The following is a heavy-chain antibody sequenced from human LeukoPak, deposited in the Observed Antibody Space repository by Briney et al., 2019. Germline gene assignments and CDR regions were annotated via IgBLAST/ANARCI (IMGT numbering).Heavy chain of an antibody. CDR2: INHSGST. Sequence: PSETLSLTCAVYGGSFSGYYWSWIRQPPGKGLEWIGEINHSGSTNYNPSLKSRVTISVDTSKNQFSLKLSSVTAADTAAYYCARQWGWLQFVDVWGKGTTVTVSS. D-gene: IGHD5-24*01. V-gene: IGHV4-34*01. J-gene: IGHJ6*04. CDR1: GGSFSGYY. CDR3: ARQWGWLQFVDV.